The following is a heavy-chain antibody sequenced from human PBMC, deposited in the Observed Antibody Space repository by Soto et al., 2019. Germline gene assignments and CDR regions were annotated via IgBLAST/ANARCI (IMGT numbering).Heavy chain of an antibody. CDR2: IRSKTDGGTA. CDR1: GFTFSDAW. V-gene: IGHV3-15*07. CDR3: TTEPGITMNRVGLDYFDY. J-gene: IGHJ4*02. Sequence: PGGSLRLSCAASGFTFSDAWMHWVRQAPGKGLEWVSRIRSKTDGGTASYAAPVKDRFSISRDDSKDTLYLQMNSLKSEDTAVYYCTTEPGITMNRVGLDYFDYWGQGTLVTVSS. D-gene: IGHD3-10*01.